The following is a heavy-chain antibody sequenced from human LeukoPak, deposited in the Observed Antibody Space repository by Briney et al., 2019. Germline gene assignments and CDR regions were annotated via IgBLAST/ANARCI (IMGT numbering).Heavy chain of an antibody. D-gene: IGHD3-22*01. CDR1: GGSISSGGYS. Sequence: SETLSLTCAVSGGSISSGGYSWSWIRQPPGKGLEWIGYIYHSGSTYYNPSLKSRVTISVDRSKNQFSLKLSSVTAADTAVYYCARAYYDSSGYYSHFDYWGQGTLVTVSS. CDR3: ARAYYDSSGYYSHFDY. V-gene: IGHV4-30-2*01. CDR2: IYHSGST. J-gene: IGHJ4*02.